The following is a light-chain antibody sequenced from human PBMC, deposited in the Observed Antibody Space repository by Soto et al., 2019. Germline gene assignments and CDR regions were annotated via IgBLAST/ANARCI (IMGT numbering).Light chain of an antibody. CDR1: QSVLYSSNNKSY. CDR2: WAS. CDR3: QQYYSTPLT. J-gene: IGKJ4*01. V-gene: IGKV4-1*01. Sequence: DIVMTQSPDSLAVSLGERATINCKSSQSVLYSSNNKSYLAWFQQKPGQPPKLLIYWASNRESGVPDRFSGSGSGTDFTISISSLQAGDVAVYYCQQYYSTPLTFGVGTKVEIK.